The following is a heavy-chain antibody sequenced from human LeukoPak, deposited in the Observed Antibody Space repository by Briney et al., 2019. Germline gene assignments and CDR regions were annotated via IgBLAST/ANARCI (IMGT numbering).Heavy chain of an antibody. CDR3: AREVYYDSSGYYEGFDY. Sequence: SGGSLRLSCAASGFTFSSYWMSWVRQAPGKGLEWVANIKQDGSEKYYVDSVKGRFTISRDNAKNSLYLQMNSLRAEDTAAYYCAREVYYDSSGYYEGFDYWGQGTLVTVSS. CDR1: GFTFSSYW. CDR2: IKQDGSEK. V-gene: IGHV3-7*01. J-gene: IGHJ4*02. D-gene: IGHD3-22*01.